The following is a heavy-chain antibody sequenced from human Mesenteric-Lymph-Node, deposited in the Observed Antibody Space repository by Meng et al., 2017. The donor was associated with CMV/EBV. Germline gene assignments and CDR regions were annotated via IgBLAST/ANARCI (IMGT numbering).Heavy chain of an antibody. CDR3: ARFIVVVPAAILGPFDY. J-gene: IGHJ4*02. V-gene: IGHV3-11*01. Sequence: GESLKISCAASGFTFSDYYMSWIRQAPGKGLEWVSYISSSGSTIYYADSVKGRFTISRDNAKNSLYLQMNSLRAEDTAVYYCARFIVVVPAAILGPFDYWGQGTLVTV. CDR1: GFTFSDYY. CDR2: ISSSGSTI. D-gene: IGHD2-2*02.